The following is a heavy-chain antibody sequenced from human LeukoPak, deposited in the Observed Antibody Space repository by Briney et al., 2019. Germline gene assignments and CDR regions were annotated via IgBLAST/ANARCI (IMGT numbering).Heavy chain of an antibody. V-gene: IGHV1-8*01. J-gene: IGHJ6*03. D-gene: IGHD3-3*01. CDR1: GYTFTSYD. Sequence: VKVSCKASGYTFTSYDINWVRQATGQGLEWMGLMNPNSGNTSYAQKFQGRVTMTRNTSISTAYMELSSLRSEDTAVYYCARVTRRIFGVVIYYMDVWGKGTTVTVSS. CDR2: MNPNSGNT. CDR3: ARVTRRIFGVVIYYMDV.